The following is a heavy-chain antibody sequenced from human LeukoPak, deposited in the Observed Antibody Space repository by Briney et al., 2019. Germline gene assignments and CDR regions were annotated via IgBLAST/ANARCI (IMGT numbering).Heavy chain of an antibody. D-gene: IGHD2-15*01. V-gene: IGHV5-51*01. J-gene: IGHJ5*02. CDR1: GYSFTIYW. CDR2: IYPGDSDT. CDR3: ARRCGGSCYWFGP. Sequence: GESLKISCQGSGYSFTIYWIGWVRQMPGKGLEWMGIIYPGDSDTTYSPSFQGQVTISADKSISTAYLQWSSLKASDTAMYYCARRCGGSCYWFGPWGQGTLVTVSS.